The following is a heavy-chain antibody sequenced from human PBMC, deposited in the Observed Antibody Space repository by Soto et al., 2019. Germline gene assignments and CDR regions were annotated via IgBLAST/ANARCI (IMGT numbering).Heavy chain of an antibody. D-gene: IGHD3-10*01. J-gene: IGHJ4*01. CDR1: GGSVSSRNYF. CDR3: ASDVRYYGAGSRTKLEY. CDR2: IYYSGST. Sequence: SETLSLTCSVSGGSVSSRNYFWAWIRQPPGKGLEWIGTIYYSGSTYYTPSLKSRVTISVDTSKNQISLKLTSVTAADTAVYYCASDVRYYGAGSRTKLEYWAHGTTVPVSS. V-gene: IGHV4-39*01.